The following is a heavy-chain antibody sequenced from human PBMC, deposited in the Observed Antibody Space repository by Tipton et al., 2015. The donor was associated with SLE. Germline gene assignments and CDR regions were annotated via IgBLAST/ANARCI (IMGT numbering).Heavy chain of an antibody. Sequence: TLSLTCTVSGGSISSSTYFWVWIRQPPGKGLEWIGSIYYGGSTYSNPSLKSRITMSVYTSKSQFSLNLSSVTAADTAVYYCARQENAFDIWGQGTMVTVSS. CDR3: ARQENAFDI. V-gene: IGHV4-39*01. J-gene: IGHJ3*02. D-gene: IGHD5-24*01. CDR2: IYYGGST. CDR1: GGSISSSTYF.